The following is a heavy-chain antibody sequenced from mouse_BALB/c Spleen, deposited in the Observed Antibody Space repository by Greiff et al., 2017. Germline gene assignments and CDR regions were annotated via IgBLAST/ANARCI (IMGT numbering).Heavy chain of an antibody. CDR2: IYPGNSDT. D-gene: IGHD1-2*01. CDR3: TRGYYGYLYYAMDY. CDR1: GYTFTSYW. V-gene: IGHV1-5*01. Sequence: EVQLQQSGTVLARPGASVKMSCKASGYTFTSYWMHWVKQRPGQGLEWIGAIYPGNSDTSYNQKFKGKAKLTAVTSTSTAYMELSSLTNEDSAVYYCTRGYYGYLYYAMDYWGQGTSVTVSS. J-gene: IGHJ4*01.